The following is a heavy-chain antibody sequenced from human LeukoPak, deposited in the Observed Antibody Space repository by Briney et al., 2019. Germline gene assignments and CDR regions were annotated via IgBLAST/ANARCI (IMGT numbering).Heavy chain of an antibody. CDR2: IYYSGST. CDR1: GGSISSSSYY. Sequence: PSETLSLTCTVSGGSISSSSYYWGWIRQPPGKGLEWIGSIYYSGSTYYNPSLKSRVTISVGTSKNQFSLKLSSVTAADTAVYYCARVSGGEYYYYYYMDVWGKGTTVTVSS. D-gene: IGHD2-15*01. V-gene: IGHV4-39*07. J-gene: IGHJ6*03. CDR3: ARVSGGEYYYYYYMDV.